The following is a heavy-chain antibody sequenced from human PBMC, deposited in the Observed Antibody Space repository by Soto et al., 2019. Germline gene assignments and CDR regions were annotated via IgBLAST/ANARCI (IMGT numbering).Heavy chain of an antibody. V-gene: IGHV4-39*01. Sequence: SETLSLTCRVPGHSSNSSTYYWVWIRQPPGKGLECIGIINYSGNTYYSPSLKSRLTISVDTSRNQFSLKLSSVTAADTAVYYCARKRALLWFGELLSAGFDMWGQGTLVT. CDR1: GHSSNSSTYY. J-gene: IGHJ3*02. CDR2: INYSGNT. D-gene: IGHD3-10*01. CDR3: ARKRALLWFGELLSAGFDM.